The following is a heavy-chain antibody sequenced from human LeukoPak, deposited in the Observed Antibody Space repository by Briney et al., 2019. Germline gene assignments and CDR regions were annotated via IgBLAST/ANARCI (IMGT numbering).Heavy chain of an antibody. CDR3: ATFQVGATTDFDY. V-gene: IGHV4-39*07. CDR2: VYYSGST. D-gene: IGHD1-26*01. CDR1: GDSISGSNYY. J-gene: IGHJ4*02. Sequence: SETLSLTCTVSGDSISGSNYYWGWIRQPPGKGLQWIGSVYYSGSTFYKPSPKGRVTISVDTSKNQFSLKLSSVTAADTAVYYCATFQVGATTDFDYWGQGTLVTVSS.